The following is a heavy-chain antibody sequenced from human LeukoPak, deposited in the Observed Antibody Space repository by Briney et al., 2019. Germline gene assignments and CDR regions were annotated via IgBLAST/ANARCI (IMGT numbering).Heavy chain of an antibody. CDR1: GFTFSSYS. D-gene: IGHD2-15*01. CDR3: ARRGSPFYYYYYYMDV. V-gene: IGHV3-23*01. J-gene: IGHJ6*03. CDR2: IGGSGGSA. Sequence: PGGSLRLSCAASGFTFSSYSMNWVRQAPGKGLEWVSSIGGSGGSAYYTDSVKGRFTISRDNSKDTLYLQMNSLRAEDTAVYYCARRGSPFYYYYYYMDVWGKGTTVTVSS.